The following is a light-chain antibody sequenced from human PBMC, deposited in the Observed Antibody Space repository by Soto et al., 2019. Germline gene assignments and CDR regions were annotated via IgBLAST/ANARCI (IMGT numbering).Light chain of an antibody. J-gene: IGLJ2*01. Sequence: QSALTQPASVSGSPGQSITISCTGTSSDVGSYNYVSWYQQYPGKAPKLMIYDVSNRPSGVSYRFSGSKSGNTASLTISGVQAEDEADYYCRSYTTSRTHVVFGGGTKVTVL. CDR2: DVS. V-gene: IGLV2-14*01. CDR3: RSYTTSRTHVV. CDR1: SSDVGSYNY.